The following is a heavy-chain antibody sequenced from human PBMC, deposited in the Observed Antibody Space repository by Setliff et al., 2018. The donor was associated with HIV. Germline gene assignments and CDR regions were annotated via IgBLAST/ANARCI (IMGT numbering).Heavy chain of an antibody. CDR3: ARGVVYYYDSSGWSMDY. D-gene: IGHD3-22*01. V-gene: IGHV1-69*13. Sequence: GASVKVSCKASGGTFSSNDSSWVRQAPGQGLDWMGGIIPVFGTTNYAQKFKGRVTINADESTSTAYMELSSLRSEDTAVDYCARGVVYYYDSSGWSMDYWGQGTLVTVSS. CDR1: GGTFSSND. J-gene: IGHJ4*02. CDR2: IIPVFGTT.